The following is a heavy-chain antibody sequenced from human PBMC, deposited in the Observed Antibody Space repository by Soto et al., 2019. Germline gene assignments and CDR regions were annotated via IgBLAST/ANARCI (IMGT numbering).Heavy chain of an antibody. V-gene: IGHV3-30-3*01. CDR3: ARVTDPFSWFNPYYFDS. CDR2: ISNDGVDK. J-gene: IGHJ4*02. D-gene: IGHD6-13*01. Sequence: QVQLVESGGGVVQPGRSLRLSCVASGFTFSTYTMYWVRQAPGKGLEWVALISNDGVDKYFADSVKGRFTISRDNSKNTLFLQMNSLRGEGTAVYFCARVTDPFSWFNPYYFDSWGQGTLVTVSS. CDR1: GFTFSTYT.